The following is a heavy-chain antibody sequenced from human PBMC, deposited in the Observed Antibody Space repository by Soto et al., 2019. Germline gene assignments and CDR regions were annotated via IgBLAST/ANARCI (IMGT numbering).Heavy chain of an antibody. V-gene: IGHV1-69*02. J-gene: IGHJ6*02. CDR3: ASPFTGVLVLGASPPGGDNYGWDV. CDR1: GGTFSRYT. CDR2: IIPILDIP. D-gene: IGHD2-15*01. Sequence: QVQLVQSGAEVKKPGSSVKVSCKASGGTFSRYTISWVRQAPGQGLEWMGRIIPILDIPNYAQNFQGRVTITADKSTSTADMELSSLGSDGTAVYYCASPFTGVLVLGASPPGGDNYGWDVWGQGTTVTVSS.